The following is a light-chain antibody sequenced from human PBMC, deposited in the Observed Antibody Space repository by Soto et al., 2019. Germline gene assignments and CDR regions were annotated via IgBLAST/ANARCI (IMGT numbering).Light chain of an antibody. CDR3: QQYHNWPLT. Sequence: EIVMTQSPATLSVSPGEGATLSCRASPSVSSNLAWYQQKPGQAPRLLISGASARVTGIPARFSGSGSGTEFTLTVSSLQSEDFAIYYCQQYHNWPLTFGGGTTVEIK. CDR1: PSVSSN. J-gene: IGKJ4*01. V-gene: IGKV3-15*01. CDR2: GAS.